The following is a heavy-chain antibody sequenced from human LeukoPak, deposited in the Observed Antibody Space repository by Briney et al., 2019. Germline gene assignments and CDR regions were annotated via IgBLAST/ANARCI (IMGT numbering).Heavy chain of an antibody. CDR2: VSSNGAKT. D-gene: IGHD2-2*02. CDR3: ARAGPLYVVYY. V-gene: IGHV3-23*01. J-gene: IGHJ4*02. Sequence: SGGSLRLSCAASGFTFSSYAITWVRQAPGKGLEWVSAVSSNGAKTYYADSVKGRFTISRDNYKNMVFLQMNSLRAEDTAVYYCARAGPLYVVYYWGQGTLVTVSS. CDR1: GFTFSSYA.